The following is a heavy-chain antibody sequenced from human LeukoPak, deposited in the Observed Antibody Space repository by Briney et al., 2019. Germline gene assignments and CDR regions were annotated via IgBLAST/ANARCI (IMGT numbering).Heavy chain of an antibody. J-gene: IGHJ5*02. CDR3: ARIVVIPASWFDP. D-gene: IGHD2-2*01. CDR2: IYYSGRT. Sequence: SETLSLTCTVSGGSISSYYWSWIRQPPGKGLEWIAYIYYSGRTNYNPSLKSRVTISLDTPKNQFSLKPNSVTAADTAVYYCARIVVIPASWFDPWGQGTLVTVSS. CDR1: GGSISSYY. V-gene: IGHV4-59*01.